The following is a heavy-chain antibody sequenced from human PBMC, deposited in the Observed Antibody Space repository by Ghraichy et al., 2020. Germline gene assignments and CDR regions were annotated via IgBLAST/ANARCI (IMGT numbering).Heavy chain of an antibody. D-gene: IGHD2-2*01. CDR2: ISGDGGST. Sequence: GGSLRLSCAASGFTFDDYAMHWVRQAPGKGLEWVSLISGDGGSTYYADSVKGRFNISRDNSKNSLYLQMNSLRTEDTALYYCAKVHARGVVPAAFNHYYYGMDVWGQGTTVTVSS. V-gene: IGHV3-43*02. J-gene: IGHJ6*02. CDR3: AKVHARGVVPAAFNHYYYGMDV. CDR1: GFTFDDYA.